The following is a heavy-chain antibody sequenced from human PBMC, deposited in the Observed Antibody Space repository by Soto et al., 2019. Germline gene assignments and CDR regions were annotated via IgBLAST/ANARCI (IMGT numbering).Heavy chain of an antibody. CDR2: INPSGDTT. CDR1: GYSVTSYY. Sequence: QVQLVQSGAAVRKPGASVKVSCKASGYSVTSYYIHWVRQAPGQGLEWMGIINPSGDTTTYAQRFQGRVTMTRDTSTNTIYMGLSSLRSEDTAVYFCASLGPWFGEPWRGQDFDFWGQGTLVTVSS. J-gene: IGHJ4*02. D-gene: IGHD3-10*01. CDR3: ASLGPWFGEPWRGQDFDF. V-gene: IGHV1-46*03.